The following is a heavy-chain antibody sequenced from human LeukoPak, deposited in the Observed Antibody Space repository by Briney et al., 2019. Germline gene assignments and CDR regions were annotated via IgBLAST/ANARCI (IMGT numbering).Heavy chain of an antibody. CDR1: GFTFSSYA. V-gene: IGHV3-23*01. Sequence: GGSLRLSCAASGFTFSSYAMSWVRQAPGKGLNWVSAICAGGGTTYYADSVKGRFTISRDNSKNTLYLQMNSLRAEDTAVYFCAKTVDFSGFDYWGQGTLVTVSS. D-gene: IGHD5-12*01. J-gene: IGHJ4*02. CDR3: AKTVDFSGFDY. CDR2: ICAGGGTT.